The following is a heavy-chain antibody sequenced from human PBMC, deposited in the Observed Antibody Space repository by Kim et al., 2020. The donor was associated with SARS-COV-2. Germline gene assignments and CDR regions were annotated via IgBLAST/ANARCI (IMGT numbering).Heavy chain of an antibody. V-gene: IGHV1-45*02. CDR1: GFSFTYHY. Sequence: SVKVSCKASGFSFTYHYMHWARQAPGQALEWMGWITPFNGDTKYAQKLQDRLTITRDTSMTTVYMELTSLRPDDTAVYYCARGVAYTYADYWGQGTPVTVSS. J-gene: IGHJ4*02. D-gene: IGHD2-2*02. CDR3: ARGVAYTYADY. CDR2: ITPFNGDT.